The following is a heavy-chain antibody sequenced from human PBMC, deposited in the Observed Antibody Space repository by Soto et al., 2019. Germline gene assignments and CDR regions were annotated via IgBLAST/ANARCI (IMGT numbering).Heavy chain of an antibody. J-gene: IGHJ4*02. CDR2: ISGSDDST. CDR1: GFTFSNYA. V-gene: IGHV3-23*01. D-gene: IGHD6-19*01. CDR3: AKWLGSSTFNY. Sequence: EVQLLESGGGLVQPGESLRLSCAASGFTFSNYAMHWVRQAPGKGLEWVSVISGSDDSTYYADSVKGRFTISRDNSKNAMYLQRTSQRAEDKAVYGWAKWLGSSTFNYWGQGALVTVSS.